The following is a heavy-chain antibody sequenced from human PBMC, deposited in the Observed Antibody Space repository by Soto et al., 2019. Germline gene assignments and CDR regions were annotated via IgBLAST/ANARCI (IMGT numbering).Heavy chain of an antibody. CDR2: IYYSGST. CDR1: GGSVSSGSYH. Sequence: SETLSLTCTVSGGSVSSGSYHWSWIRQPPGKGLEWIGYIYYSGSTNYNPSLKSRVTISVDTSKNQFSLKLSSVTAADTAVYYCARCDIVATSGMDVWGQGTTVTVSS. V-gene: IGHV4-61*01. D-gene: IGHD5-12*01. J-gene: IGHJ6*02. CDR3: ARCDIVATSGMDV.